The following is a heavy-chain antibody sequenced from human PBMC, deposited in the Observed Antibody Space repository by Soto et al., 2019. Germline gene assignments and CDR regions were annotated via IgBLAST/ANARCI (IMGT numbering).Heavy chain of an antibody. CDR3: ARVGPYCSGGTCKVSWFDP. V-gene: IGHV4-30-2*01. CDR2: IYHSGIT. Sequence: SETLSLTCAVSGGSISSGGYSWSWIRQPPGKGLEWIGYIYHSGITYYNPSLKSRVTISVDRSKNQFSLKLSSVTAADTAVYYCARVGPYCSGGTCKVSWFDPWGQGTLVTVSS. CDR1: GGSISSGGYS. J-gene: IGHJ5*02. D-gene: IGHD2-15*01.